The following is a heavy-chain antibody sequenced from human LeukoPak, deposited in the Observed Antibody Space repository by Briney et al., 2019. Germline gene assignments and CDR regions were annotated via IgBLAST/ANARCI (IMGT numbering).Heavy chain of an antibody. CDR1: GGSFSGYY. J-gene: IGHJ4*02. CDR2: INHSGST. CDR3: ARERAHMTTVTRLDY. D-gene: IGHD4-17*01. Sequence: SETLSLTCAVYGGSFSGYYWSWIRQPPGKGLEWIGEINHSGSTNYNPSLKSRVTISVDTSKNQFSLKLSPVTAADTAVYYCARERAHMTTVTRLDYWGQGTLVTVSS. V-gene: IGHV4-34*01.